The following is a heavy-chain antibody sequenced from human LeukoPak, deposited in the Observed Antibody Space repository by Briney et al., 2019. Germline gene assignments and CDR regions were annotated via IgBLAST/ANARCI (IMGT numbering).Heavy chain of an antibody. D-gene: IGHD4-17*01. CDR3: AKDGGGDYVFSYYYYMDA. Sequence: GGSLRLSCAASGFTFSSYWMSWVRQAPGKGLEWVANIKLDGSEKYYVDSVKGRFTISRDNSKNTLYLQMNSLRAEDTAVYYCAKDGGGDYVFSYYYYMDAWGKGTTVTVSS. V-gene: IGHV3-7*01. J-gene: IGHJ6*03. CDR2: IKLDGSEK. CDR1: GFTFSSYW.